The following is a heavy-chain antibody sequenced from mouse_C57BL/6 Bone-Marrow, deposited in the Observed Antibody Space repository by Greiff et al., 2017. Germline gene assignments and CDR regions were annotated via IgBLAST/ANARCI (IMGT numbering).Heavy chain of an antibody. V-gene: IGHV1-80*01. CDR1: GYAFSSYW. CDR2: IYPGDGDT. J-gene: IGHJ2*01. Sequence: QVQLQQSGAELVKPGASVKISCKASGYAFSSYWMHWVKQRPGKGLEWIGQIYPGDGDTNYNGKFKGKATLTVDKSSSTAYMPLSSLTSEDSAVYVCDRGPGYYEYALDYWGQGTTLTVSS. D-gene: IGHD2-3*01. CDR3: DRGPGYYEYALDY.